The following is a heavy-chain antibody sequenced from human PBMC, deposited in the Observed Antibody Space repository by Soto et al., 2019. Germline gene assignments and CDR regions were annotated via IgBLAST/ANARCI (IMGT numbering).Heavy chain of an antibody. CDR3: VRGDKGGFDL. J-gene: IGHJ3*01. V-gene: IGHV3-74*01. CDR1: GFTFTYYW. CDR2: IHSDGSTT. D-gene: IGHD2-21*02. Sequence: GGSLRLSCAASGFTFTYYWMHWVRQAPGQGMVWVSHIHSDGSTTTYADSVAGRFTISRDNAKNTLYLQMNSLRAEDTAVYYCVRGDKGGFDLWGQGTTITVS.